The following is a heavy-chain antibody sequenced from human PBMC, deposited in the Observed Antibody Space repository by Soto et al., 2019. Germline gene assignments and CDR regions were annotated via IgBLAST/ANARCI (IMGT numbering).Heavy chain of an antibody. CDR1: GFTFSSYA. CDR3: AKVIVARGGRDA. CDR2: ISGSAITT. J-gene: IGHJ6*02. D-gene: IGHD6-6*01. Sequence: EVQLLDSGGGLVQPGGSLRLSCAASGFTFSSYAMSWVRQAPGKGLEWVSAISGSAITTYYADSVKGRFPISRDNSQNTVYRQMTSLRAENTAIYYCAKVIVARGGRDAWGRGTTVTASS. V-gene: IGHV3-23*01.